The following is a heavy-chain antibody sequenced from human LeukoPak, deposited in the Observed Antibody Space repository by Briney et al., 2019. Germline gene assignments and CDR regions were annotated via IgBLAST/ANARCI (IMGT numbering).Heavy chain of an antibody. CDR2: IYTSGST. Sequence: SQTLSLTCTVSGGSISSGSYYWSWIRQPAGKGLEWIGRIYTSGSTNYSPSLKSRVTISVDTSKNQFSLKLSSVTAADTAVYYCARGVGIAAAWDFDYWGQGTLVTVSS. D-gene: IGHD6-13*01. V-gene: IGHV4-61*02. J-gene: IGHJ4*02. CDR3: ARGVGIAAAWDFDY. CDR1: GGSISSGSYY.